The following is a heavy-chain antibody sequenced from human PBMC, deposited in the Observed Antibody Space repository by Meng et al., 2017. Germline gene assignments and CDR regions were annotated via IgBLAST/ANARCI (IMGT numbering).Heavy chain of an antibody. D-gene: IGHD2-15*01. V-gene: IGHV1-69*06. Sequence: SVKVSCKAAGGTFSSYAISWVRQAPGQGLAWMGGIIPSFGTANYAQKFQGRVTITADNSASTAYMELRSLRSEDTAVYYCARDGCCSGGSCYGMDVWGQGTTVTVSS. CDR3: ARDGCCSGGSCYGMDV. CDR1: GGTFSSYA. CDR2: IIPSFGTA. J-gene: IGHJ6*02.